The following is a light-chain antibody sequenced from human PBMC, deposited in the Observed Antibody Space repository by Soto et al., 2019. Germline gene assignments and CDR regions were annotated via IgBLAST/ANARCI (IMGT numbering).Light chain of an antibody. CDR2: TNS. Sequence: QSVLTQPPSASGTHGQRVTISCSGSSSNIGGSSVNWYQHLPGTAPKLLIYTNSRRPSGVPDRFSGSRSATSASLTITGLQAEDEADYYCQSYDRSLSGSFFGTGTKVTVL. V-gene: IGLV1-44*01. CDR1: SSNIGGSS. CDR3: QSYDRSLSGSF. J-gene: IGLJ1*01.